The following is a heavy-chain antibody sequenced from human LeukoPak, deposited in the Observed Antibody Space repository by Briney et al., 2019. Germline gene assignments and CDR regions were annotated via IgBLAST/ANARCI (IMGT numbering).Heavy chain of an antibody. J-gene: IGHJ6*02. Sequence: GGSLRLSCAASGFPFSRYSMHWVRQAPGKGLEWVAVISYDGSNKYYADSVKGRFTISRDNSKNTLYLQMNSLRAEDTAVYYCARIDYGGILHYYYYGMDVWGQGTTVTVSS. CDR2: ISYDGSNK. D-gene: IGHD4-23*01. CDR1: GFPFSRYS. V-gene: IGHV3-30-3*01. CDR3: ARIDYGGILHYYYYGMDV.